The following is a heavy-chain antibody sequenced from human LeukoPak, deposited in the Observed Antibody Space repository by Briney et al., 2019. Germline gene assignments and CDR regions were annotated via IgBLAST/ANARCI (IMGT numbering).Heavy chain of an antibody. CDR3: AHVNSYYDFRSGYYKDYYYMDV. CDR1: GFSLSTSGVG. V-gene: IGHV2-5*01. D-gene: IGHD3-3*01. CDR2: ISWHVDK. J-gene: IGHJ6*03. Sequence: VSGPTLVQPTQTLTLTCTFSGFSLSTSGVGVGWIRQPPGKALEWLALISWHVDKRYSPSLKSRLTITKDTSKNQVVLTMTNMDPVDTATYSCAHVNSYYDFRSGYYKDYYYMDVWGKGTTVTVSS.